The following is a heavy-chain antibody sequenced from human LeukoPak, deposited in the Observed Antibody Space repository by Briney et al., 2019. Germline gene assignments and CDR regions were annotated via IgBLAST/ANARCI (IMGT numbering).Heavy chain of an antibody. CDR1: VGTFSSYA. Sequence: ASVKVSCKASVGTFSSYAISWVRQAPGQGREWMGRIIPILGIANYAQKFQGRVTITADKSTTTAYMELSSLRSEDTAVYYCAGYYYDSSGYPRPWFDPWGQGTLVTVSS. D-gene: IGHD3-22*01. J-gene: IGHJ5*02. CDR3: AGYYYDSSGYPRPWFDP. V-gene: IGHV1-69*04. CDR2: IIPILGIA.